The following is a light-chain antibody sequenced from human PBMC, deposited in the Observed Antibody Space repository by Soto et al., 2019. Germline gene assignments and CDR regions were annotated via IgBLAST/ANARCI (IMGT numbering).Light chain of an antibody. CDR2: GAS. CDR3: QQYDNWPLT. CDR1: QSVSTN. Sequence: EIVMTQSPATLSVSPVERVTLSCRASQSVSTNLAWYQQKPGQAPRLLMYGASTRATGIPARFSGSGSGTEFTLTISSLQSEDFAVYYCQQYDNWPLTFGGGTKVDIK. V-gene: IGKV3-15*01. J-gene: IGKJ4*01.